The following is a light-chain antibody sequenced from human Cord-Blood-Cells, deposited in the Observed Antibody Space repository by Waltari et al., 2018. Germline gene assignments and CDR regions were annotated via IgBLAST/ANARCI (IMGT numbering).Light chain of an antibody. J-gene: IGLJ3*02. V-gene: IGLV2-14*01. CDR1: SSDVGGYNN. Sequence: QSALTLPASVSGSPGQSIPIPCTGRSSDVGGYNNVSWYQRHPAKAPNPIIYDVSNRPSGVSNRFSGSKSGNTASLTISGLQAEDEADYYCSSYTSSSTWVFGGGTKLTVL. CDR2: DVS. CDR3: SSYTSSSTWV.